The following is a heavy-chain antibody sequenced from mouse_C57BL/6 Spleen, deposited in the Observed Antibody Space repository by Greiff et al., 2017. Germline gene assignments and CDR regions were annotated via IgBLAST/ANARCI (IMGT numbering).Heavy chain of an antibody. Sequence: QVQLQQSGAELVKPGASVKLSCKASGYTFTSYWMHWVKQRPGQGLEWIGMIHPNSGSTNYNEKFKSKATLTVDKSSSTAYMQLSSLTSEDSAVYYCARWDYYGSSYWYFDVWGTGTTVTVSS. CDR1: GYTFTSYW. CDR3: ARWDYYGSSYWYFDV. D-gene: IGHD1-1*01. J-gene: IGHJ1*03. CDR2: IHPNSGST. V-gene: IGHV1-64*01.